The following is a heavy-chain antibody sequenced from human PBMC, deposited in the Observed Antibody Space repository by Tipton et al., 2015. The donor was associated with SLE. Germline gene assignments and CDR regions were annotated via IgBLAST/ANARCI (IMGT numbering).Heavy chain of an antibody. J-gene: IGHJ5*02. D-gene: IGHD5-18*01. V-gene: IGHV4-39*07. Sequence: TLSLTCIVSGGSVSSSSKYWAWIRQPPGKGLEWIGSIYYTGTTTYYNSFLKSRVTMSVDTSKNQFSLRLTSVIAADTAVYYCARLHGYSYGLNWFDPWGQGTLISVSS. CDR2: IYYTGTTT. CDR1: GGSVSSSSKY. CDR3: ARLHGYSYGLNWFDP.